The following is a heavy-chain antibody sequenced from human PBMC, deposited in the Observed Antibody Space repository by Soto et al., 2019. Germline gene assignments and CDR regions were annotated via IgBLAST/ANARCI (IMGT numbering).Heavy chain of an antibody. CDR1: GFTFSSYS. CDR3: ARTSNSGYYYGALDY. Sequence: PGGSLRLSCAASGFTFSSYSMNWVRQAPGKGLEWVSSISSSSRYIYYADSVKGRFTISRDNAKNSLYLQMNSLRAEDTAVYYCARTSNSGYYYGALDYWGQGTLVTVSS. D-gene: IGHD3-22*01. CDR2: ISSSSRYI. J-gene: IGHJ4*02. V-gene: IGHV3-21*01.